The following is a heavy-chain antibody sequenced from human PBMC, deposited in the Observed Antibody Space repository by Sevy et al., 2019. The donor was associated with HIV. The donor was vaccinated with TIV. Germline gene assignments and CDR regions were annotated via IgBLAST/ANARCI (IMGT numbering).Heavy chain of an antibody. CDR2: ISYDGSNK. CDR3: CGSGSYSYYYYYMDV. V-gene: IGHV3-30*03. Sequence: GGSLRLSCAASGFTFSSYGMHWARQAPGKGLEWVAVISYDGSNKYYADSVKGRFTISRDNSKNTLYLQMNSLRAEDTAVYYCCGSGSYSYYYYYMDVWGKGTTVTVSS. D-gene: IGHD3-10*01. CDR1: GFTFSSYG. J-gene: IGHJ6*03.